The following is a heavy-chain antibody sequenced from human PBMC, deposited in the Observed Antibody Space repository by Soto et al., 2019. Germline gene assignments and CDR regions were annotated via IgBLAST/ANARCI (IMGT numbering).Heavy chain of an antibody. CDR1: GFTFSSYS. J-gene: IGHJ4*02. D-gene: IGHD5-18*01. V-gene: IGHV3-7*03. CDR2: IKKNGGEK. Sequence: PGGSLRLSCAASGFTFSSYSMSWVRQAPGKGLEWVANIKKNGGEKYYVDSVKGRFTISRDNAKNSLYLQMNSLRAEDTAVYYCAGPWDTAIVSTWNYWGQGTLVTVSS. CDR3: AGPWDTAIVSTWNY.